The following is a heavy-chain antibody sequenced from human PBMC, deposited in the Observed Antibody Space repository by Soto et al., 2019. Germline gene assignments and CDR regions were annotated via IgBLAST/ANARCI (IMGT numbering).Heavy chain of an antibody. V-gene: IGHV1-69*02. J-gene: IGHJ4*02. CDR3: ARGGYSGYDYLYYFDY. D-gene: IGHD5-12*01. Sequence: ASVKVSCKASGGTFSSYTISWVRQAPGQGLEWMGRIIPILGIANYAQKFQGRVTITRDKSTSTAYMELSSLRSEDTAVYYCARGGYSGYDYLYYFDYWGQGTLVTVSS. CDR1: GGTFSSYT. CDR2: IIPILGIA.